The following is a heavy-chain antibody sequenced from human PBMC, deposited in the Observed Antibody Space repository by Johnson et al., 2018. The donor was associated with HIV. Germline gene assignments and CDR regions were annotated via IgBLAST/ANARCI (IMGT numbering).Heavy chain of an antibody. CDR2: ISWNSGSI. D-gene: IGHD7-27*01. V-gene: IGHV3-9*01. CDR3: ARVKSYGNWGSRKGGRESRAAFDI. J-gene: IGHJ3*02. Sequence: VESGGGLVQPGRSLRLSCAASGFTFDYYAMHWVRQAPGKGLEWVSGISWNSGSIGYVDSVKGRFTISRDNAKNSLYLQMNSLRAEDTAVYYWARVKSYGNWGSRKGGRESRAAFDIWGQGTMVTVSS. CDR1: GFTFDYYA.